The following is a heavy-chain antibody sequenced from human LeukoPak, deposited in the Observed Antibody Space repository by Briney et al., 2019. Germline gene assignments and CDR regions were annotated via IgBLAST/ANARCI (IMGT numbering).Heavy chain of an antibody. CDR2: ISYDGSNK. Sequence: PGGSLRLSCAASGFTFSSYAMHWVRQAPGKGLEWVAVISYDGSNKYYADSAKGRFTISRDNSKNTLYLQMNSLRAEDTAVYYCARESGGGFDYWGQGTLVTVSS. CDR1: GFTFSSYA. V-gene: IGHV3-30*01. CDR3: ARESGGGFDY. D-gene: IGHD2-8*02. J-gene: IGHJ4*02.